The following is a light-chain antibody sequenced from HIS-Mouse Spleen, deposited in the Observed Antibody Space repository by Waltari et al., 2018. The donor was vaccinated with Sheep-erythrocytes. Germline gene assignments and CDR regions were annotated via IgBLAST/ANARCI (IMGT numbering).Light chain of an antibody. CDR1: SSTAGGYNY. J-gene: IGLJ3*02. CDR2: DVS. CDR3: CSYAGSYTFWV. V-gene: IGLV2-11*01. Sequence: QSALTQPRSVSGSPGQSVTISCTGTSSTAGGYNYVSLYQQHPGKAPKLMIYDVSKRPSGVPDRFSGSKSGNTASLTISGLQAEDEADYYCCSYAGSYTFWVFGGGTKLTVL.